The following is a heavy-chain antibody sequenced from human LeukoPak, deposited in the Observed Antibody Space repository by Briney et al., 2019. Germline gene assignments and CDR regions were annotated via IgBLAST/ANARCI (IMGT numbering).Heavy chain of an antibody. CDR2: INHSGST. CDR1: GGSFSGYY. V-gene: IGHV4-34*01. J-gene: IGHJ4*02. Sequence: PSETLSLTCAVDGGSFSGYYWSWIRQPPGKGLEWIGEINHSGSTNYNPSLKSRVTISVDTSKNQFSLKLSSVTAADTAVYYCARPYYDYVWGSYRGPWYFDYWGQGTLVTVSS. CDR3: ARPYYDYVWGSYRGPWYFDY. D-gene: IGHD3-16*02.